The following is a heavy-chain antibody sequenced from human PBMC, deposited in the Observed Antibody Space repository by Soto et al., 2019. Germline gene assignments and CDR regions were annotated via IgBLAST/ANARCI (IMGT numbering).Heavy chain of an antibody. V-gene: IGHV4-39*01. CDR3: ARTIIAAAGRFLRRVPTAWPFDY. CDR1: GGSISSSSYY. CDR2: IYYSGST. D-gene: IGHD6-13*01. Sequence: NPSETLSLTCTVSGGSISSSSYYWGWIRQPPGKGLEWIGSIYYSGSTYYNPSLKSRVTISVDTSKNQFSLKLSSVTAADTAVYYCARTIIAAAGRFLRRVPTAWPFDYWGQGTLVTVSS. J-gene: IGHJ4*02.